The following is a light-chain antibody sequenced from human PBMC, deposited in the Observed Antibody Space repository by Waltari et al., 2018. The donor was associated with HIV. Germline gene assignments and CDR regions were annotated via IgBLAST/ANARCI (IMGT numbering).Light chain of an antibody. Sequence: QSALTQPASVSGSPGQSITISCTGTSSDIGGYYYVSWYQQHPDKAPKLMIFEVSNRPSGVSNRFSGSKSGNTASLTISGLQAEDEADYYCSSYTSISTSYVFGTGTKVTVL. J-gene: IGLJ1*01. CDR1: SSDIGGYYY. CDR2: EVS. CDR3: SSYTSISTSYV. V-gene: IGLV2-14*01.